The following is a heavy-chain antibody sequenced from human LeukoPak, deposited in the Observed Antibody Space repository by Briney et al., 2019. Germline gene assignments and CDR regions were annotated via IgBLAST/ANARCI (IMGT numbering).Heavy chain of an antibody. CDR3: ARVAGAVDF. CDR1: GYTLTSLD. V-gene: IGHV1-8*01. Sequence: ASVKVSCKASGYTLTSLDINWVRQGTGQGLEWVGWMNPNSGNTGSAQKFQGRVTMTRDISISTAYMELSSLTSEDTAVYYCARVAGAVDFWGQGTLVTVSS. D-gene: IGHD2-8*02. J-gene: IGHJ4*02. CDR2: MNPNSGNT.